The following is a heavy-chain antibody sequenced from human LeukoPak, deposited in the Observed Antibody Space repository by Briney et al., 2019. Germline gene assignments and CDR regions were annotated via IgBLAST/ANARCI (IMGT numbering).Heavy chain of an antibody. CDR3: AKDIGRWLQLGPDY. Sequence: GGSLRFSCAASGFTFDDYAMHWVRQAPGKGLEWVSLISWDGGSTYYADSVKGRFTISRDNSKNSLYLQMNSLRAEDTALYYCAKDIGRWLQLGPDYWGQGTLVTVSS. D-gene: IGHD5-24*01. J-gene: IGHJ4*02. CDR1: GFTFDDYA. CDR2: ISWDGGST. V-gene: IGHV3-43D*03.